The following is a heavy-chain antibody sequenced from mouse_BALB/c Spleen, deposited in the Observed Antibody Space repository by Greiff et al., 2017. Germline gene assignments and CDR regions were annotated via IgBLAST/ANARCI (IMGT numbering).Heavy chain of an antibody. CDR1: GFTFSSYA. CDR3: ARDLTGMDY. V-gene: IGHV5-9-4*01. CDR2: ISSGGSYT. D-gene: IGHD4-1*01. J-gene: IGHJ4*01. Sequence: DVMLVESGGGLVKPGGSLKLSCAASGFTFSSYAMSWVRQSPEKRLEWVAEISSGGSYTYYPDTVTGRFTISRDNAKNTLYLEMSSLRSEDTAMYYCARDLTGMDYWGQGTSVTVSS.